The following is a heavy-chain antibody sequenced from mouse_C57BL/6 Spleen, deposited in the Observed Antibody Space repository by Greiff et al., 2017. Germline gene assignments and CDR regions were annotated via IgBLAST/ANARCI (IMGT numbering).Heavy chain of an antibody. CDR1: GYTFTSYW. V-gene: IGHV1-55*01. CDR3: ARSDSSGMDFDY. D-gene: IGHD3-2*02. Sequence: VQLQQSGAELVKPGASVKMSCKASGYTFTSYWITWVKQRPGQGLEWIGDIYPGSGSTNYNEKFKSKATLTVDTSSSTAYMQLSSLTSEDSAVYYCARSDSSGMDFDYWGQGTTLTVSS. CDR2: IYPGSGST. J-gene: IGHJ2*01.